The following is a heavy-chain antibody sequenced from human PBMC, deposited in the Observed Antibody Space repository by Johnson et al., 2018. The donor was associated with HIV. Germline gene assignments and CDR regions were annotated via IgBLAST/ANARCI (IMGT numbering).Heavy chain of an antibody. CDR2: IWYDGSNK. CDR1: GFTFSSYA. D-gene: IGHD6-6*01. J-gene: IGHJ3*02. V-gene: IGHV3-33*06. Sequence: QVQLVESGGGVVQPGRSLRLSCAASGFTFSSYAIHWVRQAPGKGLEWVAVIWYDGSNKYYADSVKGRFTISRDNSKNTLYLQMNSLRAEDTAVYYCAKQHEQLVEPDAFDIWGQGTMVTVSS. CDR3: AKQHEQLVEPDAFDI.